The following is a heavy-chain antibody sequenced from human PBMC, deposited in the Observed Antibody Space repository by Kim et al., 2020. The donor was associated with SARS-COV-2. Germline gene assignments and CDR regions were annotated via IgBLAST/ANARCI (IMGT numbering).Heavy chain of an antibody. V-gene: IGHV3-30*18. J-gene: IGHJ4*01. Sequence: GGSLRLSCAASGFTFSSYGMHWVRQAPGKGLEWVAVISYDGSNKYYADSVKGRFTISRDNSKNTLYLQMNSLRAEDTAVYYCAKTLIAGYSYGYYFDYWG. CDR1: GFTFSSYG. CDR2: ISYDGSNK. CDR3: AKTLIAGYSYGYYFDY. D-gene: IGHD5-18*01.